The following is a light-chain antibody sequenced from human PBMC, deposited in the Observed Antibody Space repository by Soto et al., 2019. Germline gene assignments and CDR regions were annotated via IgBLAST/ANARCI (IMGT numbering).Light chain of an antibody. CDR2: EVS. J-gene: IGLJ2*01. V-gene: IGLV2-14*01. CDR1: SSDVGGYNY. Sequence: QSVLTQPASVSGSPGQSITISCTGTSSDVGGYNYVSWYQQHPGKAPKLMISEVSNRPSGVSNRFSGSKSGDMASLIISGLQAEDEADYYCSSYTSSSTVIFGGGTKVTVL. CDR3: SSYTSSSTVI.